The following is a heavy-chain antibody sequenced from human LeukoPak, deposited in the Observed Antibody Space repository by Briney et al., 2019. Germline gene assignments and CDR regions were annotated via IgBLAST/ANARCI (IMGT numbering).Heavy chain of an antibody. CDR2: VYHGESRST. CDR3: ARDLVTVTKGFDI. CDR1: GDSIGRSSYS. D-gene: IGHD4-17*01. V-gene: IGHV4-39*07. J-gene: IGHJ3*02. Sequence: TSSETLSLTCTVSGDSIGRSSYSWGWIRRPPGRGLEWIGTVYHGESRSTYYNPSLKSRVTISVDTSRNQFSLKLSSVTAADTAVYYCARDLVTVTKGFDIWGQGTMVSVSS.